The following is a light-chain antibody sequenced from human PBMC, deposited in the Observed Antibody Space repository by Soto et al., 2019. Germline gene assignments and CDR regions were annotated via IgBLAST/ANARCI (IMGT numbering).Light chain of an antibody. Sequence: EVVLTQSPATLSLSPGERATLSCRASQSVGIYLAWYQQKLGQAPRLLIYDASNRATGIPGRFSGSGSGTDFTLTISSLEPEDFEFYYCQQRGTFGQGTKVEIK. J-gene: IGKJ2*01. V-gene: IGKV3-11*01. CDR3: QQRGT. CDR2: DAS. CDR1: QSVGIY.